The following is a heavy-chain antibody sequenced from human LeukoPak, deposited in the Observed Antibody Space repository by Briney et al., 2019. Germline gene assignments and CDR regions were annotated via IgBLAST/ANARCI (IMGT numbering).Heavy chain of an antibody. D-gene: IGHD3-22*01. CDR2: IYTSGST. Sequence: SEALSLTCTVSSGSISSYYWSWIRQPAGKGLEWIGRIYTSGSTNYNPSLKSRVTMSVDTSKNQFSLKLSSVTAADTAVYYCASSYYDSSGYYSDYWGQGTLVTVSS. V-gene: IGHV4-4*07. CDR1: SGSISSYY. J-gene: IGHJ4*02. CDR3: ASSYYDSSGYYSDY.